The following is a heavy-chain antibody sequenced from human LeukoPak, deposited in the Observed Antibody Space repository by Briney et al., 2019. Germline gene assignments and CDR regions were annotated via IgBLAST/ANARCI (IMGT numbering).Heavy chain of an antibody. D-gene: IGHD2-2*01. Sequence: PGGSLRLSCAASGFTFSSYWMNWVRQAPGKGLEWVAVISYDGRNKHYPDSVKGRFTISRDISTDTLWLQMDSLRTEDTAVYYCAKGPLRGTAAAIDYWGQGTLVTVSS. CDR1: GFTFSSYW. V-gene: IGHV3-30*18. J-gene: IGHJ4*02. CDR3: AKGPLRGTAAAIDY. CDR2: ISYDGRNK.